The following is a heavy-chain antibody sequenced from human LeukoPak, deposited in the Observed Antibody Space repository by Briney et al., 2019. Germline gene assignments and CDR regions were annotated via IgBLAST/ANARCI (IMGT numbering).Heavy chain of an antibody. D-gene: IGHD3-9*01. CDR3: ARQDYDILTGYYNGAFDI. CDR1: GGSISSYY. CDR2: IYYSGST. Sequence: SETLSLTCTVSGGSISSYYWSWIRQPPGKGLEWIGYIYYSGSTYYNPSLKSRVTISVDTSKNQFSLKLSSVTAADTAVYYCARQDYDILTGYYNGAFDIWGQGTMVTVSS. J-gene: IGHJ3*02. V-gene: IGHV4-59*08.